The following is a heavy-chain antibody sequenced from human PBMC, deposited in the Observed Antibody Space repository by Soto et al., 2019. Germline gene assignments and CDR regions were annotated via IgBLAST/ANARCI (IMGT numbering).Heavy chain of an antibody. Sequence: ASVKVSCKASGYTFTNYGINCVRQAPGQGLEWMGWISAYGNTNYAQNLQGRVTMTTDTSTTTAYMELRSLRSDDTAVFYCTRAAREFSGSYSIYWGQGTLVTVSS. V-gene: IGHV1-18*01. CDR2: ISAYGNT. CDR3: TRAAREFSGSYSIY. CDR1: GYTFTNYG. D-gene: IGHD1-26*01. J-gene: IGHJ1*01.